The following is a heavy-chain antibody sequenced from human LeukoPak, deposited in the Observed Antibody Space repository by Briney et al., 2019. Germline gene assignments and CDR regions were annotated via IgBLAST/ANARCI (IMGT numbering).Heavy chain of an antibody. D-gene: IGHD2-8*01. V-gene: IGHV4-34*01. Sequence: SETLSLTCAVHGGSFSGYYWSWIRQPPGKGLEWIGEINHSGSTNYNPSLKSRVTISVDTSKNQFSLKLSSVTAADTAVYYCATPFYTNGFDYWGQGTLVTVSS. CDR1: GGSFSGYY. CDR2: INHSGST. CDR3: ATPFYTNGFDY. J-gene: IGHJ4*02.